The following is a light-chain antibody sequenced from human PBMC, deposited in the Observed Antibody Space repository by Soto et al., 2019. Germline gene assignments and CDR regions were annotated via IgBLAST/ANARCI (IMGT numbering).Light chain of an antibody. CDR3: CSDADHSWV. CDR1: SSDVGNYNL. V-gene: IGLV2-23*02. Sequence: QSALTQPASVSGSPGQSITISCTGTSSDVGNYNLVSWYQQYPGKAHKVITYEVFKRPSGVSNRFSGSKSGNTASVTISGLQAEDEADYDCCSDADHSWVFGGGTQLTVL. CDR2: EVF. J-gene: IGLJ3*02.